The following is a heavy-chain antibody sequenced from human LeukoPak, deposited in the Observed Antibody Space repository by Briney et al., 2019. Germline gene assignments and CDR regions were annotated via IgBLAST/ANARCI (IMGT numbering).Heavy chain of an antibody. D-gene: IGHD1/OR15-1a*01. CDR1: GVSISDFH. V-gene: IGHV4-59*08. CDR2: ITNSGDA. J-gene: IGHJ4*02. CDR3: ARHVEHAAYFHH. Sequence: SETLSLTCTVAGVSISDFHWSWLRQSPEKGLEWIGWITNSGDANYNPSLESRLAMSAETPERQLSLRVTSVTDADTAVYYCARHVEHAAYFHHWGQGILVTVSS.